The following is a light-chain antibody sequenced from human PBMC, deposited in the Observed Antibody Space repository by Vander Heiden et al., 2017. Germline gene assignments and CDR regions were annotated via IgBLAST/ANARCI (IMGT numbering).Light chain of an antibody. CDR3: RRCKTWPLT. CDR1: QSLVYSDGNTY. Sequence: DVVMTQSPLSLPVTLGQPASISCRSSQSLVYSDGNTYLNWFQQRPGQSPRRLIYRVSNRDSGVPDRLSGSGSGTDFTLRISRVDAEDVRVYYCRRCKTWPLTFGGWTKVELK. J-gene: IGKJ4*01. CDR2: RVS. V-gene: IGKV2-30*01.